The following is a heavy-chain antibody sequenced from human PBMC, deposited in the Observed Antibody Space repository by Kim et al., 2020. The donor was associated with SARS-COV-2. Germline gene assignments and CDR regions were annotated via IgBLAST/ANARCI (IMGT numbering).Heavy chain of an antibody. CDR3: ARGPTYCGGDCYSVYYGMDV. V-gene: IGHV3-33*01. D-gene: IGHD2-21*02. CDR1: GFTFSSYG. J-gene: IGHJ6*02. CDR2: IWYDGSNK. Sequence: GGSLRLSCAASGFTFSSYGMHWVRQAPGKGLEWVAVIWYDGSNKYYADSVKGRFTISRDNSKNTLYLQMNSLRAEDTAVYYCARGPTYCGGDCYSVYYGMDVWGQGTTVTVSS.